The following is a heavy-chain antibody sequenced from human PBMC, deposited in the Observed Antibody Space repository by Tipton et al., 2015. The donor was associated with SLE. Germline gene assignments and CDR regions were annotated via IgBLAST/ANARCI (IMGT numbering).Heavy chain of an antibody. CDR3: ASVPGDDAFDV. V-gene: IGHV4-38-2*01. CDR1: GYSISSGYY. D-gene: IGHD3-16*01. J-gene: IGHJ3*01. CDR2: INHSGST. Sequence: TLSLTCAVSGYSISSGYYWGWIRQPPGKGLEWIGEINHSGSTYYNPSLKSRVTISVDTSKNQFSPKLSSVTAADTAVYYCASVPGDDAFDVWGQGTMVTVSS.